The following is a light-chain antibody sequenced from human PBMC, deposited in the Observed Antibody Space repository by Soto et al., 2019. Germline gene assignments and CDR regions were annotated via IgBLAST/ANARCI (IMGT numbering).Light chain of an antibody. J-gene: IGLJ1*01. CDR3: TSPAPGSLYV. V-gene: IGLV2-14*01. Sequence: SVLTQPASVSGSPGQSITISCTGTSSDVGNYNYVSWYQQYPGRVPKLLIYMVSNRASGVSNRFSGSKSGNTASLTISGLQAEDEADYFCTSPAPGSLYVFGTGTNVTVL. CDR2: MVS. CDR1: SSDVGNYNY.